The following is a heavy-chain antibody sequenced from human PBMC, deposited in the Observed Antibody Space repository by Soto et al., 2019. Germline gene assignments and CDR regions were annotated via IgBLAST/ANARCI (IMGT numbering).Heavy chain of an antibody. CDR1: GFTFSSYS. CDR3: XXXXSGWGN. D-gene: IGHD3-16*01. J-gene: IGHJ4*02. V-gene: IGHV3-21*01. CDR2: ISSSSSYI. Sequence: EVQLVESGGGLVKPGGSLRLSCAASGFTFSSYSMNWVRQAPGKGLEWVSSISSSSSYIYYADSVKGRFTISRDNAKNSLYXQXNSLXXXXXAVXXXXXXXSGWGNWGQGTLVTLSS.